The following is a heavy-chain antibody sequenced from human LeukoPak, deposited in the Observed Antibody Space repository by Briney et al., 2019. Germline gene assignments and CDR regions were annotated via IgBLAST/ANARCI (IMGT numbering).Heavy chain of an antibody. CDR2: VYQSGST. D-gene: IGHD2/OR15-2a*01. CDR1: NYSITSGFY. V-gene: IGHV4-38-2*01. J-gene: IGHJ4*02. Sequence: SETLSLTCAVSNYSITSGFYWCWVRQPPGKGLDWIGNVYQSGSTYYNSSLQSRVTILVDTSKNLFSLKLSSVTAADTAVYYCARLHSNAYFDYWGPGILVTVSS. CDR3: ARLHSNAYFDY.